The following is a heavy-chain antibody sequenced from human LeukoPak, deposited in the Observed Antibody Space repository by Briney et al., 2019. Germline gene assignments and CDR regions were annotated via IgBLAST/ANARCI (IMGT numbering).Heavy chain of an antibody. Sequence: SGGSLRLSCAASGFTVSSNYMSWVRQAPGKGLEWVSVIYSGGSTYYADSVKGRFTISRHNSKNTLYLQMNSLRAEDTAIYYCAQISVDTSRNRWADFASWGQGILVTVSS. V-gene: IGHV3-53*04. CDR2: IYSGGST. CDR3: AQISVDTSRNRWADFAS. J-gene: IGHJ4*02. D-gene: IGHD5-18*01. CDR1: GFTVSSNY.